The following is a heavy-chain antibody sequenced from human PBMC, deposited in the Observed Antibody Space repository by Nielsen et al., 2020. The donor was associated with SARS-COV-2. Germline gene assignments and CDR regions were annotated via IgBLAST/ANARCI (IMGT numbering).Heavy chain of an antibody. CDR3: AGGYYYYDTSGLAFDI. J-gene: IGHJ3*02. Sequence: GGSLRLSCAASGFNFNSYWMHWVRRGPGRGLVWVSRINNDGSRTSYADSVKGRFTVSRDNAKNSLYLQMNSLRAEDTAVYYCAGGYYYYDTSGLAFDIWGPGTLVTVSS. CDR2: INNDGSRT. D-gene: IGHD3-22*01. V-gene: IGHV3-74*01. CDR1: GFNFNSYW.